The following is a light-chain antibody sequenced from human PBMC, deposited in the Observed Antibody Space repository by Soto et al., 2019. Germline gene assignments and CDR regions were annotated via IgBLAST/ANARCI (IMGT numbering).Light chain of an antibody. CDR2: GAS. J-gene: IGKJ1*01. CDR1: QSVLSSY. CDR3: QHDESRLWT. V-gene: IGKV3-20*01. Sequence: EIVLTQSPGTLPLSPGERATLSCRASQSVLSSYLDWYQQKPGRAPSLLIYGASTRATGIPERFSGSASGTGTDFNLTISRLEPEDFAVYYCQHDESRLWTFGKGTKVYVK.